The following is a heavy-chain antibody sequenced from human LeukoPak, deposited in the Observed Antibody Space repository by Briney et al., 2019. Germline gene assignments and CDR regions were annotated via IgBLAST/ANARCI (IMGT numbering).Heavy chain of an antibody. D-gene: IGHD5-24*01. CDR3: ARGGPSNGYNLGDLDY. CDR1: GYTFTSYP. J-gene: IGHJ4*02. Sequence: ASVKVSCKASGYTFTSYPIGWVRQAPGQGLEWMGWISAYNGYTNYAQSLQGRVTMTTDTSTSTAYMELRSLRSDDTAMYYCARGGPSNGYNLGDLDYWGQGTLVTVSS. CDR2: ISAYNGYT. V-gene: IGHV1-18*01.